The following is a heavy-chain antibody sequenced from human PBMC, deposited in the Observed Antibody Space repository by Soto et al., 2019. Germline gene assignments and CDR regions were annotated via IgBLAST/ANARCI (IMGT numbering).Heavy chain of an antibody. J-gene: IGHJ4*02. V-gene: IGHV1-18*04. Sequence: ASVKVSWKASGYTFTSYGISWVRQAPGQGLEWIGWISAYNGNTNYAQKLQGRVTMTTDTSTSTAYMELRSLRSDDTAVYYCARARPYSSGWYSNYFDYWGQGTLVTVSS. D-gene: IGHD6-19*01. CDR2: ISAYNGNT. CDR3: ARARPYSSGWYSNYFDY. CDR1: GYTFTSYG.